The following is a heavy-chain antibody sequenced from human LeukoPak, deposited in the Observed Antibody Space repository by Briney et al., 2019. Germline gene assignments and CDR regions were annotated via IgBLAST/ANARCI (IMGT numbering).Heavy chain of an antibody. D-gene: IGHD5-18*01. CDR2: INPNSGGT. CDR1: GYTLTQYY. CDR3: ARDGVYGPAAKRGYSYGYFDY. Sequence: ASVNVTCQASGYTLTQYYMHWVRQAPAQGLEWMGLINPNSGGTNYAHKFQGRVTMTRDTPISTAYMKLNRLRSHDTAVYYCARDGVYGPAAKRGYSYGYFDYWGQGTLVTVSS. V-gene: IGHV1-2*06. J-gene: IGHJ4*02.